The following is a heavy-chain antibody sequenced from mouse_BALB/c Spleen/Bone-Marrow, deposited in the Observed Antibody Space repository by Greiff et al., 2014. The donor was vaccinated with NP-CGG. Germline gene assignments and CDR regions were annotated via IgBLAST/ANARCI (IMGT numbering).Heavy chain of an antibody. CDR3: VRENYDYDGDAMDY. Sequence: QVQLKESAAELARPGASVKMSCKTSGYTFTYYTMHWVKQRPGQGLEWIGYINPSSGYTDYNQKFKDKTTLTTDKSSSTAYLQPSSLTSEDSAVYYCVRENYDYDGDAMDYWGQGTSVTVSS. D-gene: IGHD2-4*01. CDR1: GYTFTYYT. J-gene: IGHJ4*01. V-gene: IGHV1-4*02. CDR2: INPSSGYT.